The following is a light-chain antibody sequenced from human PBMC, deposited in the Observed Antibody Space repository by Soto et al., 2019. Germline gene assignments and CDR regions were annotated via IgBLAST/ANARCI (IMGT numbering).Light chain of an antibody. CDR3: QQYGSSLIT. V-gene: IGKV3-20*01. CDR2: GAY. CDR1: QSVSSSY. Sequence: EIVFTQSPGTLSLSPGERATLSCMASQSVSSSYLAWYQQKPGQDXRILIYGAYSRATGIKDRFSGSGSGKDFTLTISRLEPEDFAVYYCQQYGSSLITVGPVTRLEIK. J-gene: IGKJ5*01.